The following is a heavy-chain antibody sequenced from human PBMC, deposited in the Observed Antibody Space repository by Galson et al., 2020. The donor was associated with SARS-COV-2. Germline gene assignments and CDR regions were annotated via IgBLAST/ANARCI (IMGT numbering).Heavy chain of an antibody. Sequence: SETLSITGVGEGKTISSGSFWGWIRQPPGEGLEWMGSIYHSGATFYKPSLRSRLSMSVDTSNNQFSLNLISVTAADTAIYSCAAYSLMVVAPPPLRADYWGQGTLVTVSS. CDR2: IYHSGAT. D-gene: IGHD2-15*01. CDR3: AAYSLMVVAPPPLRADY. CDR1: GKTISSGSF. J-gene: IGHJ4*02. V-gene: IGHV4-38-2*01.